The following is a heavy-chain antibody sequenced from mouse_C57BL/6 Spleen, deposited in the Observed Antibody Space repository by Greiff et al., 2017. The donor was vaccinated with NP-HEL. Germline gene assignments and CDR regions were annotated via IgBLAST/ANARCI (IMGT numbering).Heavy chain of an antibody. D-gene: IGHD4-1*01. Sequence: EVKLMESGGGLVQPGGSLSLSCAASGFTFTDYYMSWVRQPPGKALEWLGFIRNKANGYTTEYSASVKGRFTISRDNSQSILYLQMNALRAEDSATYYCARSPNWYFDYWGQGTTLTVSS. V-gene: IGHV7-3*01. CDR2: IRNKANGYTT. CDR3: ARSPNWYFDY. J-gene: IGHJ2*01. CDR1: GFTFTDYY.